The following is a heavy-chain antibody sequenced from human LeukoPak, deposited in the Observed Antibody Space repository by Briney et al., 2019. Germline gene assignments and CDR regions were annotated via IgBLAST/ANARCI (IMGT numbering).Heavy chain of an antibody. Sequence: GGSLRLSCAVSGFRVSDYYMCWVRQAPGKGLEWVGLIRDSGEAFYADFARGRFAISRDESEDTLYLQMNSLRVEDTAVYFCARDRAANQDWVEFDPWGQGTPVIVSS. D-gene: IGHD3/OR15-3a*01. CDR1: GFRVSDYY. CDR2: IRDSGEA. V-gene: IGHV3-66*03. CDR3: ARDRAANQDWVEFDP. J-gene: IGHJ5*02.